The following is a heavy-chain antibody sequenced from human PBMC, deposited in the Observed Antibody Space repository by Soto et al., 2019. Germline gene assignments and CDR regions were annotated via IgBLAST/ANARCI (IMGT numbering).Heavy chain of an antibody. CDR1: GYTFTSYD. Sequence: ASVKVSCKASGYTFTSYDINWVRQATGQGLEWMGWMNPNSGNTGYAQKFQGRVTMTRNTSISTAYMELSSLRSEDTAVYYCARRRIGYSSSRTYYYGMDVWGQGTTVTVSS. J-gene: IGHJ6*02. V-gene: IGHV1-8*01. D-gene: IGHD6-13*01. CDR3: ARRRIGYSSSRTYYYGMDV. CDR2: MNPNSGNT.